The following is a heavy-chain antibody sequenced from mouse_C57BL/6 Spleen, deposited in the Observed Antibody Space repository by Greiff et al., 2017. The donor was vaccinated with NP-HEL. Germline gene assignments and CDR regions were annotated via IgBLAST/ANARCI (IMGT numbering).Heavy chain of an antibody. Sequence: EVQLQQSGPELVKPGASVKISCKASGYTFTDYYMNWVKQRPGKSLEWIGDINPNNGGTSYNKKFKGKATLTVDKSSSTAYMELRSLTSEDSAVDCDARWDVGSGSWFAYWGQGTLVTVSA. CDR1: GYTFTDYY. CDR2: INPNNGGT. V-gene: IGHV1-26*01. CDR3: ARWDVGSGSWFAY. D-gene: IGHD1-1*01. J-gene: IGHJ3*01.